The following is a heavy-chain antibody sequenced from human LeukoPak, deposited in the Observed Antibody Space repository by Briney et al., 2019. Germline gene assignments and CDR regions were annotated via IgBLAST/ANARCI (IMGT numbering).Heavy chain of an antibody. Sequence: GESLKISCKGSGYSFTSYWIGWVRQMPGKGLEWMGIIYPGDSDTRYGPSFQGQVTISADKSISTAYLQWSSLKASDTAMYYCARMGLRDLPTMDVWGQGTTVTVSS. V-gene: IGHV5-51*01. J-gene: IGHJ6*02. CDR1: GYSFTSYW. CDR2: IYPGDSDT. D-gene: IGHD3-10*01. CDR3: ARMGLRDLPTMDV.